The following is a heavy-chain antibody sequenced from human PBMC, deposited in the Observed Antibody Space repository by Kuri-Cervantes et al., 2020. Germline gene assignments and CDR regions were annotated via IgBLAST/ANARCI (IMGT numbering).Heavy chain of an antibody. CDR2: IIPIFGTA. D-gene: IGHD3-9*01. Sequence: SVKVSCKASGGTFSSYAISWVRQAPGQGLEWMGGIIPIFGTANYAQKFQGRVTITADESTSTAYMELSSLRSEDTAVCYCATPGGDILTGYFLRGAFDIWGQGTMVTV. CDR1: GGTFSSYA. V-gene: IGHV1-69*13. CDR3: ATPGGDILTGYFLRGAFDI. J-gene: IGHJ3*02.